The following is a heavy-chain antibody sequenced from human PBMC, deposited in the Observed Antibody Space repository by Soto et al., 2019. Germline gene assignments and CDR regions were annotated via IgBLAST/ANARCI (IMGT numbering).Heavy chain of an antibody. D-gene: IGHD3-10*01. CDR3: AREEAGRGLIYAFDI. V-gene: IGHV4-31*03. J-gene: IGHJ3*02. CDR1: GGSISSGGYY. CDR2: IYYSGST. Sequence: SETLSLTCTVSGGSISSGGYYWSWIRQHPGKGLEWIGYIYYSGSTYYNPSLKSRVTISVDTSKNQFSLKLSSVTAADTAVYYCAREEAGRGLIYAFDIWGQGTMVTVSS.